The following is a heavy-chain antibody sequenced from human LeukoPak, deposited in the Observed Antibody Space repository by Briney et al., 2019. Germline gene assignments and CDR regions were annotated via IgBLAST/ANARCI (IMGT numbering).Heavy chain of an antibody. V-gene: IGHV4-39*01. Sequence: SETRSLACLVVSGFLGRVRSECDWIRQSPGKGLEWIGSIYYRGRTYYNPSLKSRVTISVDTSTNQFSLKLSSVTAADTAVYYPAITRDCRAYIFKYFFYWGQGTLVTVPS. D-gene: IGHD3-10*01. CDR3: AITRDCRAYIFKYFFY. J-gene: IGHJ4*02. CDR2: IYYRGRT. CDR1: SGFLGRVRSE.